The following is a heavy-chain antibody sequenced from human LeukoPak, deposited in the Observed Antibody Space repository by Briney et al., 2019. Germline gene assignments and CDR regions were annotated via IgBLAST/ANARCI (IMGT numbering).Heavy chain of an antibody. V-gene: IGHV1-18*01. CDR2: ISAYNGNT. D-gene: IGHD3-10*01. J-gene: IGHJ6*02. Sequence: GASVNVSCKASGGTFSSYAISWVRQAPGQGLEWMGWISAYNGNTNYAQKLQGRVTMTTDTSTSTAYMELRSLRSDDTAVYYCARVGVRGVPYYYYYGMDVWGQGTTVTVSS. CDR3: ARVGVRGVPYYYYYGMDV. CDR1: GGTFSSYA.